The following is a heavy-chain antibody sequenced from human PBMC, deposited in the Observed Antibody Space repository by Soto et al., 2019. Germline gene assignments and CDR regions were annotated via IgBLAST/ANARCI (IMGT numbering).Heavy chain of an antibody. Sequence: ASVKVSCKASGYTFTIYAMHCVRQAPGQRLDWMGCINAGNGNTKYSQRFQGRVTITRDTSASTAHMELSSLRSEDTAVYYCASGYRGGMDVWGQGTTVTVSS. V-gene: IGHV1-3*01. CDR3: ASGYRGGMDV. CDR2: INAGNGNT. J-gene: IGHJ6*02. CDR1: GYTFTIYA. D-gene: IGHD5-18*01.